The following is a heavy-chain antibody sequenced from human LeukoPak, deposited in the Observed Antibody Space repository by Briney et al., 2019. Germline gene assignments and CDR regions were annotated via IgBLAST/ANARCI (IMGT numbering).Heavy chain of an antibody. J-gene: IGHJ6*03. CDR2: IIPIFGTA. Sequence: SVKVSCKASGGTFSSYAISWVRQAPGQGLEWMGGIIPIFGTANYAQKFQSRVTITTDESTSTAYMELSSLRSEDTAVYYCARGYSGYDKYYYYYVDVWGKGTTVTVSS. D-gene: IGHD5-12*01. V-gene: IGHV1-69*05. CDR3: ARGYSGYDKYYYYYVDV. CDR1: GGTFSSYA.